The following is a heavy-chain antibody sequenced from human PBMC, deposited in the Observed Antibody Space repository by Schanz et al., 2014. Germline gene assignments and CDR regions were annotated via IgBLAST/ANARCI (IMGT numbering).Heavy chain of an antibody. V-gene: IGHV4-31*03. Sequence: QVQLQESGPGLVKPSQTLSLTCTVSGASISSGGYYWDWIRLLPGKGLEWIGYISYSGSTSFNPSLKVRLTMSVATSKTHFSLSLSSMTAADTAVYYCARDVGGCSSSTSCYAFEIWGQGTMVTVSS. CDR1: GASISSGGYY. J-gene: IGHJ3*02. CDR3: ARDVGGCSSSTSCYAFEI. D-gene: IGHD2-2*01. CDR2: ISYSGST.